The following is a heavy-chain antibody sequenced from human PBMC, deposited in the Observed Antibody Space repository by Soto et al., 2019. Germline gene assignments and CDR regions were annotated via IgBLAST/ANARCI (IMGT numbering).Heavy chain of an antibody. Sequence: PVGSLRLSCTAPGFSVTSTYMSWVRQAPGKGLEWVSVIYAGGSTSYADSVKGRLTVSRDNSNNTLFLQLNSLRVEDTAVYYCARGTWGISWPNFFDYWGQGVLVTVSS. V-gene: IGHV3-53*01. J-gene: IGHJ4*02. CDR3: ARGTWGISWPNFFDY. CDR2: IYAGGST. D-gene: IGHD6-13*01. CDR1: GFSVTSTY.